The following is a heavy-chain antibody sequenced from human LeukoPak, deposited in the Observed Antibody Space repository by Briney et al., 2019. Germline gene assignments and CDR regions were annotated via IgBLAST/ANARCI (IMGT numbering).Heavy chain of an antibody. CDR3: ARDYGDSSLCFDY. J-gene: IGHJ4*02. CDR1: GYTFTGYY. CDR2: INPNSGGT. D-gene: IGHD4-17*01. V-gene: IGHV1-2*02. Sequence: ASVKVSCKASGYTFTGYYMHWVRQAPGQGLEWMGWINPNSGGTNYAQKFQGRVTMTRDTFISTAYMELSRLRSDDTAVYYCARDYGDSSLCFDYWGQGTLVTVSS.